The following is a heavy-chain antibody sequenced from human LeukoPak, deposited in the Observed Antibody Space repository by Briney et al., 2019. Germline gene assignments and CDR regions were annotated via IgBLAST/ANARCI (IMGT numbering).Heavy chain of an antibody. Sequence: GGSLRLSCAASGFTFSSYSMNWVRQAPGKGLEWVSSISSSSSYIYYADSAKGRFTISRDNAKNSLYLQMNSLRAEDTAVYYCARVRYSGSYNRWFDPWGQGTLVTVSS. V-gene: IGHV3-21*01. D-gene: IGHD1-26*01. J-gene: IGHJ5*02. CDR1: GFTFSSYS. CDR2: ISSSSSYI. CDR3: ARVRYSGSYNRWFDP.